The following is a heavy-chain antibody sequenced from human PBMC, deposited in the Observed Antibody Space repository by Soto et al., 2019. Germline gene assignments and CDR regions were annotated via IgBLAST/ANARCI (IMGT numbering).Heavy chain of an antibody. CDR3: ARGNVVVTAIPHYYYYGMDV. CDR1: GGSFSGYY. Sequence: PSETLSLTCAVYGGSFSGYYWSWIRQPPGKGLEWIGEINHSGSTNYNPSLKSRVTISVETSKNQFSLKLSSVTAADTAVYYCARGNVVVTAIPHYYYYGMDVWGQGTTVTVSS. CDR2: INHSGST. J-gene: IGHJ6*02. V-gene: IGHV4-34*01. D-gene: IGHD2-21*02.